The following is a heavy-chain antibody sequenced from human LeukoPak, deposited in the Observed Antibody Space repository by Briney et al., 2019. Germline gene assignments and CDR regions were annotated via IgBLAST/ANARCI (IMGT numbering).Heavy chain of an antibody. Sequence: PGGSLRLSCAASGFTFSSYSMNWVRQAPGKGLEWVSSISSSSSYIYYADSVKGRFTISRDNAKNSLYLQMNSLRAEDTAVYYCARYCSSTSCYPNPRYYYYMDVWGKGTTVTISS. CDR2: ISSSSSYI. CDR3: ARYCSSTSCYPNPRYYYYMDV. J-gene: IGHJ6*03. CDR1: GFTFSSYS. D-gene: IGHD2-2*01. V-gene: IGHV3-21*01.